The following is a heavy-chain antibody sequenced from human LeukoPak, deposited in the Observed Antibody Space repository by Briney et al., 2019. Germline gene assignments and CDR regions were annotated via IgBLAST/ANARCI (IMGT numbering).Heavy chain of an antibody. CDR1: GFTFSNAW. J-gene: IGHJ4*02. Sequence: TAGGSLRLSCAASGFTFSNAWMSWVRQAPGKGLEWVGRIKSKTDGGTTDYAAPVKGRLTISRDDSKNTLYLQMNSLKTEDTAVYYCTTVRITIFGVVINRPGYWGQGTLVTVSS. CDR2: IKSKTDGGTT. V-gene: IGHV3-15*01. CDR3: TTVRITIFGVVINRPGY. D-gene: IGHD3-3*01.